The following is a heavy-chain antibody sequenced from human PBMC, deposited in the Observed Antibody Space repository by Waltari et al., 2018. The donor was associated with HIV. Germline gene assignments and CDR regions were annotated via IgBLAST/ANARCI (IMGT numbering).Heavy chain of an antibody. Sequence: EVHLVESGGGLVKPGVSLRLSCTASGFSFSRFSMNWVRQVPGKGLEWVSAISNRSDFINYADSVKGRFTIYRDNAANSLYLQMNALRNEDTAVYFCASLPTEGQPPRVFWGQGIIVTVSS. CDR3: ASLPTEGQPPRVF. J-gene: IGHJ4*02. CDR2: ISNRSDFI. CDR1: GFSFSRFS. V-gene: IGHV3-21*06. D-gene: IGHD5-18*01.